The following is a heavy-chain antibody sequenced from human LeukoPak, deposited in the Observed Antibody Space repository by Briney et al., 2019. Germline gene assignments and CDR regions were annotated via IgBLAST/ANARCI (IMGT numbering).Heavy chain of an antibody. D-gene: IGHD5-18*01. CDR2: IKQDGGEK. CDR1: EFTFSSYW. J-gene: IGHJ4*02. Sequence: GGSLRLSCAASEFTFSSYWMSWVRQAPGKGLEWVANIKQDGGEKDYVDSVKGRFTISRDNAKNSLYLQMNSLGAEDTAVYYCARSPDGYSYGLYYFDYWGQGTLVTVSS. V-gene: IGHV3-7*01. CDR3: ARSPDGYSYGLYYFDY.